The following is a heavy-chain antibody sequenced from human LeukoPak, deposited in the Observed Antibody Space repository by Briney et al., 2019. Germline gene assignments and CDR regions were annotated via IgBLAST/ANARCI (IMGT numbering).Heavy chain of an antibody. V-gene: IGHV3-74*01. J-gene: IGHJ6*02. CDR3: AKDGDSSGWYGTYYYYYGMDV. CDR1: GFTFTSYY. Sequence: GGSLRLSCAASGFTFTSYYMHWVRQAPGKGLVWVSRISGDGSNTIYADSVKGRFTISRDNSKNTLYLQMNSLRAEDTAVYYCAKDGDSSGWYGTYYYYYGMDVWGQGTTVTVSS. D-gene: IGHD6-19*01. CDR2: ISGDGSNT.